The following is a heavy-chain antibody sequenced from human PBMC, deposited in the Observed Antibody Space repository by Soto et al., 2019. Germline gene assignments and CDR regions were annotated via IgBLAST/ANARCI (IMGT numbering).Heavy chain of an antibody. CDR3: TTDQLEAGLNY. V-gene: IGHV3-15*01. J-gene: IGHJ4*02. CDR2: IKGKTDGGTT. D-gene: IGHD6-6*01. Sequence: SWVRQAPGKGLEWVGRIKGKTDGGTTDYAAPVKGRFTISRDDSKNSLYLQMNSLKTEDTAVYYCTTDQLEAGLNYRGQGTLVTVTS.